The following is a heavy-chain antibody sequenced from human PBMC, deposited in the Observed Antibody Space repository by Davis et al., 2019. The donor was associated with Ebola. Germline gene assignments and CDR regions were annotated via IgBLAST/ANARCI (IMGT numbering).Heavy chain of an antibody. V-gene: IGHV4-59*01. J-gene: IGHJ6*04. CDR3: ARAIGLELRRPYHYGLDI. CDR2: IYYNGNT. D-gene: IGHD1-26*01. Sequence: SETLSLTCTVSGGSISKYFWTWIRQAPGKGLEWIGDIYYNGNTNYNPSLKSRVTMSVDTARNQFSLKLTSVTTPDTAVYYCARAIGLELRRPYHYGLDIWGTGTTVTVSS. CDR1: GGSISKYF.